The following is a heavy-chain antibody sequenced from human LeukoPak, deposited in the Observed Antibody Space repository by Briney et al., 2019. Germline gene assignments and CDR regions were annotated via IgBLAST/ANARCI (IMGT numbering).Heavy chain of an antibody. CDR3: AKTPIRGSSSPRYFDY. D-gene: IGHD6-13*01. CDR2: IRYDGSNK. V-gene: IGHV3-30*02. J-gene: IGHJ4*02. CDR1: GFTFSSYG. Sequence: PGGSLRLSCAASGFTFSSYGMHWVRQAPGKGLEWVAFIRYDGSNKYYADSVKGRFTISRDNSKNTLYLQMNSLRAEDTAVYYCAKTPIRGSSSPRYFDYWGQGTLVTVSS.